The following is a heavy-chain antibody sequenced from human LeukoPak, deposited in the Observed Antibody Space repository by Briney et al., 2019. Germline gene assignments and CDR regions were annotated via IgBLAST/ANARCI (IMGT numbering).Heavy chain of an antibody. CDR1: GFTFSDYY. J-gene: IGHJ4*02. Sequence: GGSLGLSCAASGFTFSDYYMCWIRQAPGKGLEWVSYISSSGSTIYYADSVKGRFTISRDNAKNSLYLQMNSLRAEDTAVYYCASRNWNGPFDYWGQGTLVTVS. D-gene: IGHD1-1*01. CDR2: ISSSGSTI. CDR3: ASRNWNGPFDY. V-gene: IGHV3-11*04.